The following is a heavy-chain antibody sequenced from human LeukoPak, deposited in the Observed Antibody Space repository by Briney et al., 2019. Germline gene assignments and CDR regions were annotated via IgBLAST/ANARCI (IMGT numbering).Heavy chain of an antibody. V-gene: IGHV4-59*01. CDR3: AGGSTGAFDI. Sequence: PSETLSLTCTVSGGSITSYYWSWIRQPPGKGLEWIGYTHYSGSTDYNPSLKSRVTISVDTSNNQFSLKLTSVAAADTAVYYCAGGSTGAFDIWGQGTMVTVSS. CDR1: GGSITSYY. D-gene: IGHD1-1*01. CDR2: THYSGST. J-gene: IGHJ3*02.